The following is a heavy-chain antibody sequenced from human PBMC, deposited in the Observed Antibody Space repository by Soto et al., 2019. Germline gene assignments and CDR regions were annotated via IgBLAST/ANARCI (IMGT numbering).Heavy chain of an antibody. V-gene: IGHV3-9*01. Sequence: GGSLRLSCAASGFTFDDYAMHWVRQAPGKGLEWVSGISWNSGSIGYADSVKGRFTISRDNAKNSLYLQMNSLRAEDTALYYCAKDSDDDFWPYMDVWGKGTTVTVSS. CDR2: ISWNSGSI. J-gene: IGHJ6*03. CDR1: GFTFDDYA. D-gene: IGHD3-3*01. CDR3: AKDSDDDFWPYMDV.